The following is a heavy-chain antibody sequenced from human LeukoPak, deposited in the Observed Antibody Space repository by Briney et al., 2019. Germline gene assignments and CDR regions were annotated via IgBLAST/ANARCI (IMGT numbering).Heavy chain of an antibody. V-gene: IGHV4-59*08. CDR2: IHYSGTT. D-gene: IGHD3-9*01. CDR3: ATGRSIRYFDY. Sequence: SETLSLTCTVSGVSIFSYYWNWIRQPPGQGLEWIGYIHYSGTTNYNPSLKSRVTISVDTSKSQFSLQLTSATAADTAIYYRATGRSIRYFDYWGRGTLLSVSS. CDR1: GVSIFSYY. J-gene: IGHJ4*02.